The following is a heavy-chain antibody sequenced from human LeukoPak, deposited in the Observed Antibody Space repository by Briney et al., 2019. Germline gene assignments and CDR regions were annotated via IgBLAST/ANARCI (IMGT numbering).Heavy chain of an antibody. CDR3: ARDLDDSSGSYLDY. D-gene: IGHD3-22*01. CDR2: TSYDGGNE. CDR1: GFTFGNFA. Sequence: GGSLRLSCAVSGFTFGNFAMHWVRQPPGKGLEWVAVTSYDGGNEYYAEAVEGRFTITRDNSKNTLYLQMNSLRGEDTAVYYCARDLDDSSGSYLDYWGQGTLVTVSS. V-gene: IGHV3-30*03. J-gene: IGHJ4*02.